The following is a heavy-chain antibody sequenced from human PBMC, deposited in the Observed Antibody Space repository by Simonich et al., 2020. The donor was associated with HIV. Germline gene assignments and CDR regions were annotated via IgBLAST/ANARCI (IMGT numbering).Heavy chain of an antibody. V-gene: IGHV4-38-2*01. CDR3: ASCGGDCYHFDY. CDR1: GYSISCGYY. CDR2: IYRRVTT. D-gene: IGHD2-21*02. Sequence: QVQLQESGPGLVKPSETLSLTCAVSGYSISCGYYWGWIRQPPGKGLEWIGSIYRRVTTYSNPSLKSRVTISVDTSKNQFSLKLSSVTAADTAVYYCASCGGDCYHFDYWGQGTLVTVSS. J-gene: IGHJ4*02.